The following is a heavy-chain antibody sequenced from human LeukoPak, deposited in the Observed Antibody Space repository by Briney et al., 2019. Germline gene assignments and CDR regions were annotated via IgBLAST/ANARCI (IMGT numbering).Heavy chain of an antibody. CDR1: GYIFTGYY. V-gene: IGHV1-2*02. Sequence: ASVKVSCKASGYIFTGYYMHWVRQAPGQGLEWMGWINPNSGGTNYAQKFQGRVTMTRDASISTAYMELSRLRSDDTAVYYCARRSGYETNYYYMDVWGKGTTVTISS. CDR3: ARRSGYETNYYYMDV. CDR2: INPNSGGT. J-gene: IGHJ6*03. D-gene: IGHD5-12*01.